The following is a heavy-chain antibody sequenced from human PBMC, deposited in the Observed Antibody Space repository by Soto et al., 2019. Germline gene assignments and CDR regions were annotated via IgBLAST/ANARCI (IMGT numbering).Heavy chain of an antibody. J-gene: IGHJ4*02. CDR3: AGVRPGDNGYPFFDY. CDR1: GFSFSTST. D-gene: IGHD3-22*01. V-gene: IGHV3-30-3*01. Sequence: GSLRLSCAASGFSFSTSTMHWVRLTAGKGLEWVALVSDYGSNADYADSVQGRFTISRDNSKNTLFLQMDSLRPEDAAIYYCAGVRPGDNGYPFFDYWGQGXLVTVYS. CDR2: VSDYGSNA.